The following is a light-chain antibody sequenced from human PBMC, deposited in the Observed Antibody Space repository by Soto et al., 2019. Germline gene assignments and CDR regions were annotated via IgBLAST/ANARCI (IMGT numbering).Light chain of an antibody. Sequence: DIVLTQSPATLSLSPGERATLSCRASQSVSSYLAWYQHKPGQAPRLLIYDASSRATIIPARFSGSESGTDFTLPIRSLEPEDFEVYFCQSRSNWQLPFGQPDTVEI. CDR1: QSVSSY. CDR3: QSRSNWQLP. V-gene: IGKV3-11*01. CDR2: DAS. J-gene: IGKJ1*01.